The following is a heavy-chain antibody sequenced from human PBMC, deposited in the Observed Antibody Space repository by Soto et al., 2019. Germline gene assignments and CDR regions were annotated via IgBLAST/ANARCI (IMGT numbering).Heavy chain of an antibody. D-gene: IGHD4-4*01. CDR1: GYTFTSYD. Sequence: QVQLVQSGAEVKKPGASVKVSCKASGYTFTSYDVNWVRQATGQGLEWMGWMNPNSGNTGYAQKFQGRVTMTRNTPITXXHXEXXSLRSEDTAVYYCAKTRRVRYSSRLTQGQDYNFDYWGQGTLVTVSS. CDR2: MNPNSGNT. J-gene: IGHJ4*02. V-gene: IGHV1-8*01. CDR3: AKTRRVRYSSRLTQGQDYNFDY.